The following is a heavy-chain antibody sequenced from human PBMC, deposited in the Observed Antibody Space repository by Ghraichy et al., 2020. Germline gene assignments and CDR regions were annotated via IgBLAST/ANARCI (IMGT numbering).Heavy chain of an antibody. Sequence: SETLSLTCTVSGGSISSGDYYWSWIRQPPGKGPEWIGYIYYSGSTYYNPSLKSRVTISVDTSKNQFSLKLSSVTAADTAVYYCARQQGYNLDYWGQGTLVTVSS. CDR3: ARQQGYNLDY. V-gene: IGHV4-30-4*01. CDR1: GGSISSGDYY. CDR2: IYYSGST. J-gene: IGHJ4*02. D-gene: IGHD5-24*01.